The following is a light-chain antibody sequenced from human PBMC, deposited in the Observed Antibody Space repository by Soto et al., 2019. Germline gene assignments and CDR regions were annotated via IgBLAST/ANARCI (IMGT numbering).Light chain of an antibody. CDR2: NNN. CDR3: AAWDDSLNGYV. CDR1: SSNIGSNT. Sequence: QSALTQPPSASGTPGQRVTISCSGSSSNIGSNTVNWYQQLPGTAPKLLIYNNNQRPSGVPDRFSGSTSGTSASLAISGLQSEDEADYYCAAWDDSLNGYVFGTGTKVTVL. J-gene: IGLJ1*01. V-gene: IGLV1-44*01.